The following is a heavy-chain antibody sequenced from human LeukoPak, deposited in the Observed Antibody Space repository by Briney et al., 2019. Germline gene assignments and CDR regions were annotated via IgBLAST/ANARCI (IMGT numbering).Heavy chain of an antibody. CDR2: ISSSGSTI. D-gene: IGHD6-6*01. CDR1: GFTFSDYY. Sequence: GGSLRLSCAASGFTFSDYYMSWIRQAPWKGLEWVSYISSSGSTIYYADSVKGRFTISRDNAKNSLYLQMNSLRAEDTAVYYCARENSIAASDYWGQGTLVTVSS. J-gene: IGHJ4*02. V-gene: IGHV3-11*04. CDR3: ARENSIAASDY.